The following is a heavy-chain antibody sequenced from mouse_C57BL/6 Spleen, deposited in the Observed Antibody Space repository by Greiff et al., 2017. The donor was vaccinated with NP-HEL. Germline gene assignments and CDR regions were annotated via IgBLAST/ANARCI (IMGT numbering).Heavy chain of an antibody. J-gene: IGHJ1*03. CDR3: ARMNTTWYFDV. D-gene: IGHD1-1*01. V-gene: IGHV8-8*01. Sequence: QVTLKVCGPGILQPSQTLSLTCSFSGFSLSTFGMGVGGIRQPSGKGWEWLAHIWWDDDKYNNPALKSRLIISKDTSKNQVFLKIANADTADTATYYCARMNTTWYFDVWGTGTTVTVSS. CDR1: GFSLSTFGMG. CDR2: IWWDDDK.